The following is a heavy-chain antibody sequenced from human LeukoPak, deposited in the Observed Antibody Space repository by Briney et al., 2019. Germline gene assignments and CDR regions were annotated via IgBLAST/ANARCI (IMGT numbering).Heavy chain of an antibody. Sequence: ASVKVSCKASGYTFTSYAMNWVRQAPGQGLEWMGWINTNTGNPTYAQGFTGRFVFSLDTSVSTAYLQISSLKAEDTAVYYCARDGNYYDSSGHYFDYWGQGTLVTVSS. J-gene: IGHJ4*02. CDR3: ARDGNYYDSSGHYFDY. V-gene: IGHV7-4-1*02. CDR1: GYTFTSYA. CDR2: INTNTGNP. D-gene: IGHD3-22*01.